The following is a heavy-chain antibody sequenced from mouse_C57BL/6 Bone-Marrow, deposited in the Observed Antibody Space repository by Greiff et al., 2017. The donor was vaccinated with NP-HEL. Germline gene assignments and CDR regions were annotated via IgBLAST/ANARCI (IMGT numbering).Heavy chain of an antibody. J-gene: IGHJ1*03. CDR1: GYTFTSYW. Sequence: LVESGAELVKPGASVKLSCKASGYTFTSYWMQWVKQRPGQGLEWIGEIDPSDSYTNYNQKFKGKATLTVDTSSSTAYMQLSSLTSEDSAVYYCARDYGSSYGWYFDVWGTGTTVTVSS. D-gene: IGHD1-1*01. CDR3: ARDYGSSYGWYFDV. CDR2: IDPSDSYT. V-gene: IGHV1-50*01.